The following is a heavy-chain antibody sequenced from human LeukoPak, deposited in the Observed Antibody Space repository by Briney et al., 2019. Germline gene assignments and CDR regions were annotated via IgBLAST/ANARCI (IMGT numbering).Heavy chain of an antibody. V-gene: IGHV4-59*01. D-gene: IGHD5-18*01. J-gene: IGHJ4*02. CDR3: ARAGYSYGYFFDY. CDR1: GFTISSYY. CDR2: IYYSGST. Sequence: SETLTLTCTASGFTISSYYWSWVRQAPGKGLEWIGDIYYSGSTNYNASLKSRGTISVDTSKNQFSRKLSSVTAADTAVYYCARAGYSYGYFFDYWGQGTLVTVSS.